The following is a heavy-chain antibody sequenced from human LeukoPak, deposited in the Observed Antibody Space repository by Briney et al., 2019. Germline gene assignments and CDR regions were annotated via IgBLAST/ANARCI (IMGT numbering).Heavy chain of an antibody. Sequence: PGGSLRLSCAASGFTFSSYTMTWVRQAPGKGLEWVSYISSSSTYIFYEDSVKGRFIISRDNAKKSLYLQMNSLRADDSAVYYCAGDRPPNVWGQGTLVTVSS. J-gene: IGHJ4*02. CDR2: ISSSSTYI. CDR3: AGDRPPNV. CDR1: GFTFSSYT. D-gene: IGHD3-16*01. V-gene: IGHV3-21*01.